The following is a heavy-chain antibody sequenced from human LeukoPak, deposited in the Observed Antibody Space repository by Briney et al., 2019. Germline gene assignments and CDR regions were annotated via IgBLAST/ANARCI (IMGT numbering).Heavy chain of an antibody. CDR1: GYTFTGYY. D-gene: IGHD3-10*01. J-gene: IGHJ4*02. CDR2: INPNSGGT. Sequence: ASVKVSCKASGYTFTGYYMHWARQAPGQGLEWMGWINPNSGGTNYAQKFQGRVTMTRDTSISTAYMELSRLRSDDTADYYCARDPGGNYFGPGTYFAYWGQGTLLTVSS. CDR3: ARDPGGNYFGPGTYFAY. V-gene: IGHV1-2*02.